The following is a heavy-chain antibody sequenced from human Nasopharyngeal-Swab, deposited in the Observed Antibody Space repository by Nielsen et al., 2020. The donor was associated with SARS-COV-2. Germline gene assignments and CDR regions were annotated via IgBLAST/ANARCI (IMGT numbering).Heavy chain of an antibody. J-gene: IGHJ4*02. V-gene: IGHV4-39*07. CDR3: ARGYVHFDY. D-gene: IGHD2-2*01. Sequence: SETLSLTYTVSGGSISSSSYYWGWIRQPPGKGLEWIGSIYYSGSTYYNPSLKSRVTISVDTSKNQFSLKLSSVTAADTAVYYCARGYVHFDYWGQGTLVTVSS. CDR2: IYYSGST. CDR1: GGSISSSSYY.